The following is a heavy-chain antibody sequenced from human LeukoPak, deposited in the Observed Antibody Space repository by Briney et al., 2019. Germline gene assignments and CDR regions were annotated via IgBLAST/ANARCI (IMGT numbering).Heavy chain of an antibody. V-gene: IGHV3-21*01. Sequence: GGSLRLSCSASGFTFSGYDMNWVRQAPGKGLEWVSSISYLSSHVYYGDSVKGRFSISRDNAKNSLYLQMNSLGAEDTAIYYCGRAFPPLRTSSAGDLWGQGILVTVSS. J-gene: IGHJ4*02. CDR2: ISYLSSHV. D-gene: IGHD3-16*01. CDR1: GFTFSGYD. CDR3: GRAFPPLRTSSAGDL.